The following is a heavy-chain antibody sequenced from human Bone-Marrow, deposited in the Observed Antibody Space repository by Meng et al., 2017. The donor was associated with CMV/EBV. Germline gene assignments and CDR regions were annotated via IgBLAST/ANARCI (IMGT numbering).Heavy chain of an antibody. CDR2: IYYSGST. D-gene: IGHD3-3*01. Sequence: ISSGVAYWGWIRQPPGKGLEWIGSIYYSGSTYYNPSLKSRVSISVDTSKNQFSLKLSSVTAADTAVYYCARLLITIFGVVTTNWFDPWGQGTLVTVSS. J-gene: IGHJ5*02. CDR3: ARLLITIFGVVTTNWFDP. V-gene: IGHV4-39*01. CDR1: ISSGVAY.